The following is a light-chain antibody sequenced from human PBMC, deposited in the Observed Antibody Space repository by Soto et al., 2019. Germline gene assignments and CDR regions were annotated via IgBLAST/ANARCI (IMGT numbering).Light chain of an antibody. CDR3: QTWGTGIVV. Sequence: QPVLTQSPSASASLGASVKVTCTLSSGHSSYAIAWHQQQPEKGPRYLMHLNSDGSHTKGDGIPDRFSGSSSGAERYLTIPSLQSEDEADYFCQTWGTGIVVFGGGTKLTVL. J-gene: IGLJ2*01. CDR2: LNSDGSH. CDR1: SGHSSYA. V-gene: IGLV4-69*01.